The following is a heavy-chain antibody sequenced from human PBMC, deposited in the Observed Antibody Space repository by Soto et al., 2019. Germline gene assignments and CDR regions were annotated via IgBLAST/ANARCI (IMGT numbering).Heavy chain of an antibody. Sequence: GGSLRLSCAASGFAFSSYTMNWVRQAPGKGLEWVSSITISSSYIFYADSVKGRFTISRDNAKNSLFLQMNSLRAEDTALYYCARDGGSGTYNWFDPWGQGTLVTVSS. CDR3: ARDGGSGTYNWFDP. D-gene: IGHD3-10*01. CDR2: ITISSSYI. V-gene: IGHV3-21*01. J-gene: IGHJ5*02. CDR1: GFAFSSYT.